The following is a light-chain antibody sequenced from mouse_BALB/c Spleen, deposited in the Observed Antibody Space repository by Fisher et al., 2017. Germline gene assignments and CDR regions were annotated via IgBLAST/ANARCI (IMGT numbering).Light chain of an antibody. CDR2: LAS. V-gene: IGKV3-10*01. CDR1: QSVDYDGDSY. J-gene: IGKJ5*01. CDR3: QQNNEDPLT. Sequence: IVMTQSTASLAVPLGQRATISCKASQSVDYDGDSYMNWYQQKPGQPPKLLIYLASNLESGVPARFSGSGSRTDFTLTIDPVEADDAATYYCQQNNEDPLTFGAGTKLELK.